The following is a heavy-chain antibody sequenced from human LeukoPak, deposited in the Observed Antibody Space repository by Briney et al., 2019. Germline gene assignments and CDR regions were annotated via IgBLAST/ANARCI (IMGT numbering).Heavy chain of an antibody. D-gene: IGHD1-26*01. Sequence: ASVKVSCKASGYTFTSYAMNWVRQAPGQGLEWMGWINTNTGNPTYAQGFTGRFVFSLDTSVSTAYLQVSSLKAEDTAVYYCASTKWELWSDFDYWGQGTLVTVSS. V-gene: IGHV7-4-1*02. J-gene: IGHJ4*02. CDR3: ASTKWELWSDFDY. CDR1: GYTFTSYA. CDR2: INTNTGNP.